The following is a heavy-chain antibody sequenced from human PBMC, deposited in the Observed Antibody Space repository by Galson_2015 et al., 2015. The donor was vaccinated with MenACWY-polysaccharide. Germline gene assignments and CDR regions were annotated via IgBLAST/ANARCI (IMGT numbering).Heavy chain of an antibody. CDR1: GLTFSTYG. CDR2: LDGSGANT. CDR3: AKDASNSWFDS. Sequence: SLRLSCAASGLTFSTYGMGWVRQAPGKGLEWVSTLDGSGANTYYADSVRGRFTISRDNSKKMLYLQMNSLRAEDTALYYCAKDASNSWFDSWGQGTLVTVSS. J-gene: IGHJ5*01. V-gene: IGHV3-23*01. D-gene: IGHD4-23*01.